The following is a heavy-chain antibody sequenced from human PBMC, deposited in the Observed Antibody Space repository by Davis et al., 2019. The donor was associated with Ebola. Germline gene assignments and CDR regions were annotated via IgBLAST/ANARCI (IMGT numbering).Heavy chain of an antibody. CDR3: ARRSSGGARIDY. CDR1: GGSFSGYY. Sequence: SETLSLTCAVYGGSFSGYYWSWIRQPPAKGLEWIGEINHSGSTNYNPSLKSRVTISVDTSKNQFSLNVESVTATDTAMYFCARRSSGGARIDYWGQGTLVTVSS. J-gene: IGHJ4*02. D-gene: IGHD2-15*01. V-gene: IGHV4-34*01. CDR2: INHSGST.